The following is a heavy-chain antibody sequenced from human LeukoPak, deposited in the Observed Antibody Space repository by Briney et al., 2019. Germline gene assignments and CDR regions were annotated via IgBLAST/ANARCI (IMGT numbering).Heavy chain of an antibody. J-gene: IGHJ4*02. D-gene: IGHD2-2*01. CDR2: YTGST. CDR1: GGSISGYY. CDR3: AREIGGVPSAPDY. Sequence: SETLALTCSVSGGSISGYYWNWIRQPPGKGLEWMGYYTGSTSYNPSLKSRVTISVDMSKNQFSLNMSSVTAADTAVYYCAREIGGVPSAPDYWGQGTLVTVSS. V-gene: IGHV4-59*12.